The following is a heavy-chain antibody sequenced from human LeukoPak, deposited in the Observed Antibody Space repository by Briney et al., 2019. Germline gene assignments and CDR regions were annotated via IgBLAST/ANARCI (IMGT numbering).Heavy chain of an antibody. J-gene: IGHJ5*02. CDR3: ARGMNVVVPAARPVWFDP. CDR2: IYYSGST. CDR1: GGSISSGDYY. Sequence: KASETLSLTCTVSGGSISSGDYYWSWIRQPPGKGLEWIGYIYYSGSTYYNPSLKSRVTISVDTSKNQFSLKLSSVTAADTAVYYCARGMNVVVPAARPVWFDPWGQGTLVTVSS. V-gene: IGHV4-30-4*08. D-gene: IGHD2-2*01.